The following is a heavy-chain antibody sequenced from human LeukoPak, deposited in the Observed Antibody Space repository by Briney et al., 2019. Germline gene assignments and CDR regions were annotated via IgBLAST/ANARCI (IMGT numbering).Heavy chain of an antibody. CDR1: GYSISSGYY. J-gene: IGHJ6*03. Sequence: SETLSLTCTVSGYSISSGYYWGWIRQPPGKGLEWIGSIYHSGSTYYNPSLKSRLTISVDTSKNQFSLKLSSVTAADTAVYYCAREGSDYYGSGSYYRSYYYYMDVWGKGTTVTISS. V-gene: IGHV4-38-2*02. CDR3: AREGSDYYGSGSYYRSYYYYMDV. D-gene: IGHD3-10*01. CDR2: IYHSGST.